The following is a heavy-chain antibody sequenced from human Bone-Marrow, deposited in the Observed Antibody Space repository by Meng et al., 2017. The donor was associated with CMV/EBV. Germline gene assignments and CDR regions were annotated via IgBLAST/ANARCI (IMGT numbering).Heavy chain of an antibody. D-gene: IGHD2-2*01. CDR1: TFTSFY. J-gene: IGHJ5*02. Sequence: TFTSFYLHRVRRAPGRGVNWRGIINPSGGSTSYAQKFQGRVTMTRDTSTSTVYMELSRLRSEDTAVYYCARDQELVVVPAANTWFDPWGQGTLVTVSS. CDR2: INPSGGST. V-gene: IGHV1-46*01. CDR3: ARDQELVVVPAANTWFDP.